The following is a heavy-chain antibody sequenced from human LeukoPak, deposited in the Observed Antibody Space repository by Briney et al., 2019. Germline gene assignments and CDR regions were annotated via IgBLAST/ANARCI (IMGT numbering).Heavy chain of an antibody. CDR1: GYTFTSYD. V-gene: IGHV1-8*03. J-gene: IGHJ4*02. Sequence: ASVTVSCKASGYTFTSYDINWVRQATGQGVEWMGWMNPNSGNTGYAQEFQGTVTITRNTSIRTAYMELSSLRSEDTAVYYCARGRIGAKGDFDYWGQGTLVTVSS. D-gene: IGHD1-26*01. CDR2: MNPNSGNT. CDR3: ARGRIGAKGDFDY.